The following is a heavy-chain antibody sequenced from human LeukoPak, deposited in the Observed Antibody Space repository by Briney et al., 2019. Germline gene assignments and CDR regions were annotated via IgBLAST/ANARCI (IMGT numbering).Heavy chain of an antibody. CDR2: MSSSGSYM. CDR1: GFTFSTYA. V-gene: IGHV3-21*01. J-gene: IGHJ4*02. CDR3: ARGNAKRIAGGFDY. D-gene: IGHD1-20*01. Sequence: GGSLRLSCAASGFTFSTYAMNWVRQAPGKGLEWVSSMSSSGSYMNYADSVKGRFTMSRDNAKNSLYLQMNSLRAEDTAVYYCARGNAKRIAGGFDYWGQGTLVTVSS.